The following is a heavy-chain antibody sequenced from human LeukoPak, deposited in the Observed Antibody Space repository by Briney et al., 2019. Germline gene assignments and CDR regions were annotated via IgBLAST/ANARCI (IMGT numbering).Heavy chain of an antibody. CDR1: GGSISSSNW. CDR2: IYHSGST. J-gene: IGHJ4*02. D-gene: IGHD6-13*01. CDR3: ARSLKAAAYFDY. Sequence: PSETLSLTCAVSGGSISSSNWWSWVRQPPGKGLEWIGEIYHSGSTNYNPSLKSRVTMSVDKSKNQFSLKLSSVTAADTAVYYCARSLKAAAYFDYWGQGTLVTVSS. V-gene: IGHV4-4*02.